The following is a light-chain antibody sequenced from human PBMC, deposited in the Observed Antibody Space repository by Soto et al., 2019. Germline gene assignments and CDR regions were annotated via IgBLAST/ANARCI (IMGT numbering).Light chain of an antibody. CDR2: GNS. V-gene: IGLV1-40*01. CDR3: QSYDSSLSPYV. CDR1: SSNIGAGYD. J-gene: IGLJ1*01. Sequence: SVLTQPPSVSGAPGQRVTLSCTGRSSNIGAGYDVHWYQQLPGTAPNLLIYGNSNRPSGVPDRFSGSKSGTSASLAITGLQAEDEADYYCQSYDSSLSPYVFGTGTKVTVL.